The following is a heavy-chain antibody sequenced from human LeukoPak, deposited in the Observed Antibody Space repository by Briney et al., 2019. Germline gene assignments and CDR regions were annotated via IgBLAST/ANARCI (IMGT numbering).Heavy chain of an antibody. CDR1: GGPISSGGYY. D-gene: IGHD6-13*01. CDR3: ARDRLKGIAAAGYYYYGMDV. J-gene: IGHJ6*02. V-gene: IGHV4-31*03. CDR2: IYYSGST. Sequence: SETLSLTCTVSGGPISSGGYYWSWIRQHPGKGLEWIGYIYYSGSTYYNPSLKSRVTISVDTSKNQFSLKLSSVTAADTAVYYCARDRLKGIAAAGYYYYGMDVWGQGTTVTVSS.